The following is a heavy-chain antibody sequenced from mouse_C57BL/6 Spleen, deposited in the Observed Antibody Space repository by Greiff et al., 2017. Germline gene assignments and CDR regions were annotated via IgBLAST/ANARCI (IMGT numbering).Heavy chain of an antibody. Sequence: EVKLEESGGGLVKPGGSLKLSCAASGFTFSSYTMSWVRQTPEKRLEWVATISGGGGNTYYPDSVKGRFTISRDNAKNTLYLQMSSLRSEDTALYYCARDYGSSYDWFAYWGQGTLVTVSA. CDR1: GFTFSSYT. D-gene: IGHD1-1*01. CDR3: ARDYGSSYDWFAY. CDR2: ISGGGGNT. J-gene: IGHJ3*01. V-gene: IGHV5-9*01.